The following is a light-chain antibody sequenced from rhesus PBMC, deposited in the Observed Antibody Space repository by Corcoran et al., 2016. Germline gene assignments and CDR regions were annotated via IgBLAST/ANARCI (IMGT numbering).Light chain of an antibody. CDR2: KAS. J-gene: IGKJ1*01. CDR1: ENVNNY. Sequence: DIQMTQSPSSLSASVGDRVTITCRTSENVNNYLNWYQQKPGKAPKLLIYKASTLQSGVPSRFSGSGAGTEYTFNSRSLQSEDVSTYYCQHNYGTPPTFGQGTKVEIK. V-gene: IGKV1-74*01. CDR3: QHNYGTPPT.